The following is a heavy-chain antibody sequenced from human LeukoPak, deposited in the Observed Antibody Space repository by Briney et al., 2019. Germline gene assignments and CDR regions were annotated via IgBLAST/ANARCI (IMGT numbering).Heavy chain of an antibody. V-gene: IGHV4-59*08. Sequence: SETLSLTCIVSGGSITSDYWTWIRQTLGKGLEWMGQIYDSGDTNYNPSLSSRATISVDTSKNQVSLTLTSVTAAHTAVYHCARRTYDYESGYYYGRGWFDPWGQGTLVTVSP. J-gene: IGHJ5*02. CDR3: ARRTYDYESGYYYGRGWFDP. D-gene: IGHD3-22*01. CDR1: GGSITSDY. CDR2: IYDSGDT.